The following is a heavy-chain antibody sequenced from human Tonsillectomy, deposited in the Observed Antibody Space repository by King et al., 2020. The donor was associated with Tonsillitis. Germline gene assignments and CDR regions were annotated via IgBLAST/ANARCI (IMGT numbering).Heavy chain of an antibody. J-gene: IGHJ3*02. D-gene: IGHD3-16*02. V-gene: IGHV3-30*03. Sequence: VQLVESGGGVVQPGRSLRLSCAASGFTFSSYGMHWVRQAPGKGLEWVAVISYDGSNKYYADSVKGRFTISRDNSKNTLYLQMNSLRAEDTAVYYCAPGYREASDIWGQGTMVTVSS. CDR1: GFTFSSYG. CDR3: APGYREASDI. CDR2: ISYDGSNK.